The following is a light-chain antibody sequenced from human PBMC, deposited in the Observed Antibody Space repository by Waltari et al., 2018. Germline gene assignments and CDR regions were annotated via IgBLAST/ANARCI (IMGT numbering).Light chain of an antibody. Sequence: EIVMTQSPATLSVSPGQRATLSCRASQRISNNLAWYQQKPGQAPRLLIYVASTRAPGFPFRFSGSGSGTDFTLTISSLQSEDFAVYYCQQYNNWPFTFGQGTKLEIK. V-gene: IGKV3-15*01. J-gene: IGKJ2*01. CDR2: VAS. CDR1: QRISNN. CDR3: QQYNNWPFT.